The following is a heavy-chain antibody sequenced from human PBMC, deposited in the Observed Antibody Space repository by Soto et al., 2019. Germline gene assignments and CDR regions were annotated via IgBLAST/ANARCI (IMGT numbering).Heavy chain of an antibody. CDR2: IIPIFGTA. Sequence: ASVKVSCKASGGTFSSYAISWVRQAPGQGLEWMGGIIPIFGTANYAQKFQGRVTITADKSTSTAYMELSSLRSEDTAVYYCARGHDSSGYQNDAFDIWGQGTMVPVSS. J-gene: IGHJ3*02. V-gene: IGHV1-69*06. CDR3: ARGHDSSGYQNDAFDI. D-gene: IGHD3-22*01. CDR1: GGTFSSYA.